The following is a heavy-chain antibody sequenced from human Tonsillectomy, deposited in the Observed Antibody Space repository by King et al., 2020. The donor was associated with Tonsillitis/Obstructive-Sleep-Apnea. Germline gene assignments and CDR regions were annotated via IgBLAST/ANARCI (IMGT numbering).Heavy chain of an antibody. CDR2: IYPGDSDT. J-gene: IGHJ4*02. V-gene: IGHV5-51*01. CDR1: GYTFTNYW. D-gene: IGHD1-1*01. Sequence: DVQLVQSGAEVKKPGESLKISCKGSGYTFTNYWIGWVRQMPGKGLEWMGIIYPGDSDTRYSPSFQGQVTISADKSINTAYLQWSSLKASDTAIYYCARRGWKADDPYDYWGQGTLVTVSS. CDR3: ARRGWKADDPYDY.